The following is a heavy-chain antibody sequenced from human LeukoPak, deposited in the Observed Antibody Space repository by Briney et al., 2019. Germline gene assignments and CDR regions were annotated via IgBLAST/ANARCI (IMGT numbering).Heavy chain of an antibody. CDR2: MNPNSGNT. Sequence: GASVKVSCKASGYTFTSYDINWVRQATGQGLEWMGWMNPNSGNTGYAQKFQGRVTMTRNTSISTAYMELSSLRSEDTAVYYCARVSWELLNYYYYGMDVWGQGTTVTVSS. D-gene: IGHD1-26*01. CDR3: ARVSWELLNYYYYGMDV. V-gene: IGHV1-8*01. J-gene: IGHJ6*02. CDR1: GYTFTSYD.